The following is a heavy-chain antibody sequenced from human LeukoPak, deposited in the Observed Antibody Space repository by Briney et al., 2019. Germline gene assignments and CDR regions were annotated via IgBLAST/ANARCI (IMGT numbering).Heavy chain of an antibody. J-gene: IGHJ6*03. CDR1: GFTFSSYW. V-gene: IGHV3-7*01. Sequence: GGSLRLSCAASGFTFSSYWMSWVRQAPGKGLEWVANIKQDGSEKYYVDSVKGRFTISRDNAKNSLYLQMNSLRAEDTAVYYCARDEANWGFYYYYYTDVWGKGTTVTVSS. CDR2: IKQDGSEK. D-gene: IGHD7-27*01. CDR3: ARDEANWGFYYYYYTDV.